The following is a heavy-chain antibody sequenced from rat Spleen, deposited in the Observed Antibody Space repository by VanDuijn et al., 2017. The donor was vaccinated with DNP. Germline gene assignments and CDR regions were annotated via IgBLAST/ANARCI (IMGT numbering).Heavy chain of an antibody. CDR2: ISYDGVST. CDR3: ARPTDHCFAY. CDR1: GFTFSDYY. Sequence: EVQLVESGGGLVQPGRSLKLSCAASGFTFSDYYMAWVRQAPTKGLEWVAYISYDGVSTYYGDSVRGRFTISRDNAKSTLYLQMNSLRSEDMATYYCARPTDHCFAYWGQGVMVTVSS. J-gene: IGHJ2*01. V-gene: IGHV5-22*01. D-gene: IGHD1-6*01.